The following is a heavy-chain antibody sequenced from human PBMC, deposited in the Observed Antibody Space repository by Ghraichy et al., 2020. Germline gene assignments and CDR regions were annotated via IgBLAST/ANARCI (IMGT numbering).Heavy chain of an antibody. J-gene: IGHJ3*02. V-gene: IGHV1-18*01. CDR1: GYTFTSYG. CDR3: ARDQDRCSGGSCYSGFAFDI. CDR2: ISAYNGNT. D-gene: IGHD2-15*01. Sequence: ASVKVSCKASGYTFTSYGISWVRQAPGQGLEWMGWISAYNGNTNYAQKLQGRVTMTTDTSTSTAYMELRSLRSDDTAVYYCARDQDRCSGGSCYSGFAFDIWGQGTMVTVSS.